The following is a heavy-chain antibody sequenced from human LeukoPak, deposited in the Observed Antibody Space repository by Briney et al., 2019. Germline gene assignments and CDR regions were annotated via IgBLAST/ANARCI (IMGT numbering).Heavy chain of an antibody. CDR2: INPNSGGT. D-gene: IGHD6-19*01. CDR3: ARDFSSGWYPKDVFDI. J-gene: IGHJ3*02. V-gene: IGHV1-2*06. Sequence: ALVKVSCKASGYNLTGYYMHWVRQAPGQGLEWMGRINPNSGGTKYAQKFRGRVTMTRDTSISAAYMELSRLRSDDTAVYYCARDFSSGWYPKDVFDIWGQGTMVTVSS. CDR1: GYNLTGYY.